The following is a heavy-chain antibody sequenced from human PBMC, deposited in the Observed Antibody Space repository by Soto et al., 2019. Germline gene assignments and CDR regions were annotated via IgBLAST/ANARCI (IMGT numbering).Heavy chain of an antibody. CDR2: ISARGGSS. Sequence: EVQLLESGGGLVQPGGSLRLSCAASGFSFSSYAMVWVRQAPGKGLEWVSVISARGGSSYFADSVKGRFTISRDNSKNVLSLEMNSLRAEDTAIYFCAKGSIEYSASVDNWGQGILVLVSS. CDR1: GFSFSSYA. D-gene: IGHD5-12*01. V-gene: IGHV3-23*01. CDR3: AKGSIEYSASVDN. J-gene: IGHJ4*02.